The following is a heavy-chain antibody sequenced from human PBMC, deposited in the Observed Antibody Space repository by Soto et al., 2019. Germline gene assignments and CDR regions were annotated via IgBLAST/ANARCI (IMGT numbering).Heavy chain of an antibody. CDR2: TYYRSKWYN. V-gene: IGHV6-1*01. Sequence: PSQTLSLTCAISGDSVSSNSAAWNWIRQSPSRGLEWLGRTYYRSKWYNDYAVSVKSRITINPDTSKNQFSLQLNSVTPEDTAVYYCARGEQWLPKGGNWFDTWGQGTLVTVSS. CDR3: ARGEQWLPKGGNWFDT. J-gene: IGHJ5*02. CDR1: GDSVSSNSAA. D-gene: IGHD6-19*01.